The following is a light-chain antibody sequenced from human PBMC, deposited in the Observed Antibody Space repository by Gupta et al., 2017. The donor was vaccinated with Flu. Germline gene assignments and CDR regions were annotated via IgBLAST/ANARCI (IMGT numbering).Light chain of an antibody. CDR2: DDD. V-gene: IGLV3-21*02. Sequence: SFVLTQPPSVSVAPGHTASIACRGANIGSETVHWDQPTPGQAPMLLLYDDDLRPSGIPERFSGSNSGTTATLTISRVEAGDEADYYCPAWDTTTDLWLFGGGTMLTVL. CDR3: PAWDTTTDLWL. CDR1: NIGSET. J-gene: IGLJ3*02.